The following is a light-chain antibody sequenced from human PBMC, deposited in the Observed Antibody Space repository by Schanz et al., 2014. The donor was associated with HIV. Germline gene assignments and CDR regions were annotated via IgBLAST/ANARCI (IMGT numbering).Light chain of an antibody. CDR1: QGISSY. V-gene: IGKV1-9*01. CDR2: RAS. Sequence: IQLTQSPSSLSASVGDRVTITCRASQGISSYLAWYQIKPGQAPKFLISRASTLEGGVSSRFRGGGSGTDFTLTITTLQPEDFATYYCQQYDTYPYTFGQGTTLDLK. CDR3: QQYDTYPYT. J-gene: IGKJ2*01.